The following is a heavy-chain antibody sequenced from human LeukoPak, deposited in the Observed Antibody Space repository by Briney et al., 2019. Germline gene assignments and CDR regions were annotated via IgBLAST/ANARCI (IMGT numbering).Heavy chain of an antibody. Sequence: GESLKISFKGFGXSFTNYWITWVRQMPGIGLEWMGRIDPRDSYSNYSPSFQGHVTISVDKSINTVYLHWNSLKASDTAMYYCARLGEEWLVHNWFDPWGQGTLVTVSS. CDR1: GXSFTNYW. D-gene: IGHD6-19*01. J-gene: IGHJ5*02. CDR2: IDPRDSYS. V-gene: IGHV5-10-1*01. CDR3: ARLGEEWLVHNWFDP.